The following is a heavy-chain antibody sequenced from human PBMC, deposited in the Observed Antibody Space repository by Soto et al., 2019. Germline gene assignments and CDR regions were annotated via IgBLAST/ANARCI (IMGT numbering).Heavy chain of an antibody. J-gene: IGHJ5*02. Sequence: EVQLVESGGGLVQPGGSLRLSCAASGFIFSTYNMNWVRQAPGKGLEWVSDISGSGSTSYYADSVKGRFTISRDNDKNSVYLQMNSLRDEDTAVYYCVRGATHRTWFDPWGQGTLVTVSS. CDR1: GFIFSTYN. CDR2: ISGSGSTS. V-gene: IGHV3-48*02. D-gene: IGHD1-26*01. CDR3: VRGATHRTWFDP.